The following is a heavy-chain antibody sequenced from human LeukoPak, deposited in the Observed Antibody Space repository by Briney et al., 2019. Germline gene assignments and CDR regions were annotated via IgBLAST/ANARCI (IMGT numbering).Heavy chain of an antibody. CDR2: ISGSGGST. D-gene: IGHD5-18*01. CDR1: GFTFSSYA. J-gene: IGHJ5*02. CDR3: AKDHEYSYGYNGGESWFDP. Sequence: PGGSLRLSCAASGFTFSSYAMSWVRQAPGKGLEWVSAISGSGGSTYYADSVKGRFTISRDNSKNTLYLQMNSLRAEDTAVYYCAKDHEYSYGYNGGESWFDPWGQGTLVTVSS. V-gene: IGHV3-23*01.